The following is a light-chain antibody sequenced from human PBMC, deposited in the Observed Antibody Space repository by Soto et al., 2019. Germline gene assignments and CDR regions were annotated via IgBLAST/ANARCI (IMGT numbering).Light chain of an antibody. CDR1: SSDVGGYNY. V-gene: IGLV2-11*01. CDR2: DVS. CDR3: CSYAGSYTVV. J-gene: IGLJ2*01. Sequence: QSALTQPRSVSGSPGQSVTISCTGTSSDVGGYNYVSWYQQHPGKAPKLMIYDVSKRPSGVPDRFSGSNSGNTASLTISGLLAEDEADYYCCSYAGSYTVVFGGGTKVTVL.